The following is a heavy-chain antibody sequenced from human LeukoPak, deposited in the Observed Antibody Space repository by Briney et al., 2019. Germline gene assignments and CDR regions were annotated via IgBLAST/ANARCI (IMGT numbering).Heavy chain of an antibody. V-gene: IGHV4-59*11. CDR3: AKVMEHGYSDY. CDR1: GGSITGHY. D-gene: IGHD1/OR15-1a*01. Sequence: PSETLSLTCSVSGGSITGHYWSWIRQPPGKGLEWIGYIYYTGTTKYNPSLENRVTISVDTSNNQFSLKLRSVTAADTAVYYCAKVMEHGYSDYWGQGTLVTVSS. CDR2: IYYTGTT. J-gene: IGHJ4*02.